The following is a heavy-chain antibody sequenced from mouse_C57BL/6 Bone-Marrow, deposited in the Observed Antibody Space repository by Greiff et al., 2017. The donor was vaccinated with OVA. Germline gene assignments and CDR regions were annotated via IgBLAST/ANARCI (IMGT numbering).Heavy chain of an antibody. V-gene: IGHV5-15*01. CDR2: ISNLAYSI. CDR3: ARDDGYYPFAY. Sequence: EVMLVESGGGLVQPGGSLKLSCAASGFTFSDYGMAWVRQAPRKGPEWVAFISNLAYSIYYADTVTGRFTISRENAKNTLYLEMSSLRSEDTAMYYCARDDGYYPFAYWGQGTLVTVSA. D-gene: IGHD2-3*01. J-gene: IGHJ3*01. CDR1: GFTFSDYG.